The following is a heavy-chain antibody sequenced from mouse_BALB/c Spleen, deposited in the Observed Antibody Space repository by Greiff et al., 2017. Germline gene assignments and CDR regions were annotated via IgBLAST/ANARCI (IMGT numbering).Heavy chain of an antibody. D-gene: IGHD2-2*01. CDR3: ARQGPLVTYAMDY. Sequence: EVKLMESGGGLVQPGGSLKLSCAASGFTFSSYTMSWVRQTPEKRLEWVAYISNGGGSTYYPDTVKGRFTISRDNAKNTLYLQMSSLKSEDTAMYYCARQGPLVTYAMDYWGQGTSVTVSS. V-gene: IGHV5-12-2*01. J-gene: IGHJ4*01. CDR1: GFTFSSYT. CDR2: ISNGGGST.